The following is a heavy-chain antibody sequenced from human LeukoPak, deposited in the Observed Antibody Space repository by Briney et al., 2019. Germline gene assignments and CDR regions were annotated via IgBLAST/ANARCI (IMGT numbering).Heavy chain of an antibody. CDR1: GGTFSSYA. D-gene: IGHD6-19*01. Sequence: ASVKVSCKASGGTFSSYAISWVRQAPGQGLEWMGWINPNSGGTNYAQKFQGRVTMTRDTSISTAYMELSRLRSDDTAVYYCARTPFSTGWDTDYFDYWGQGTLVTVSS. CDR2: INPNSGGT. CDR3: ARTPFSTGWDTDYFDY. J-gene: IGHJ4*02. V-gene: IGHV1-2*02.